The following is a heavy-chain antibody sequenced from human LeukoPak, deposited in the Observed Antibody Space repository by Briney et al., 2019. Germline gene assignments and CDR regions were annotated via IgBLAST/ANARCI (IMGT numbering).Heavy chain of an antibody. Sequence: GESLQISCKDSSWTFISSWVGWARQMPGKGLEWMGIIFPGDSETRYSPTFQGQVTISADKSTNTVYLQWGSLKASDTAIYYCARTLNRLRGFDPWGQGTLVTVHS. CDR3: ARTLNRLRGFDP. CDR2: IFPGDSET. CDR1: SWTFISSW. J-gene: IGHJ5*02. V-gene: IGHV5-51*01.